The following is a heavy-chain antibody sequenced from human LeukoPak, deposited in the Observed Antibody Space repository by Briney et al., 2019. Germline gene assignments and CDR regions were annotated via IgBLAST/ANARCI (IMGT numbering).Heavy chain of an antibody. CDR3: ARDLSFGSLDF. CDR2: MWYDGSKE. CDR1: GFTLSSHG. J-gene: IGHJ4*02. V-gene: IGHV3-33*01. D-gene: IGHD1-26*01. Sequence: GGSLRLSCAASGFTLSSHGMHWVRQAPGKGLEWVAGMWYDGSKEDYADSVKGRFTTSRDMSKNTLNLQMNSLRVEDTAMFYCARDLSFGSLDFRGQGTLVTVSS.